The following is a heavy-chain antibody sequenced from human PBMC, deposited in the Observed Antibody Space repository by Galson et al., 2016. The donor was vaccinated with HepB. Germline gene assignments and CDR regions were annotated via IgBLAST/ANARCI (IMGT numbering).Heavy chain of an antibody. CDR3: ASLTWRARYIRGNLVLFDY. J-gene: IGHJ4*02. CDR1: GFSLLTNRVG. Sequence: PALVKPTQTLTLACTFSGFSLLTNRVGVGWIRQTPGQALEWLALIYWDDEQRYSPSLRSRLTIAKDIRKYQVGLPMTDIDPVDAGTFYWASLTWRARYIRGNLVLFDYWVQGIRVTVSS. V-gene: IGHV2-5*02. CDR2: IYWDDEQ. D-gene: IGHD4-23*01.